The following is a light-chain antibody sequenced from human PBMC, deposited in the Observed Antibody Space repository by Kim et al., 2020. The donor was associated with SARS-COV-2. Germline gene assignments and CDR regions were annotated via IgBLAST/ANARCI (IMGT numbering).Light chain of an antibody. CDR2: GVS. CDR3: HQYGSSPGT. J-gene: IGKJ2*01. V-gene: IGKV3-20*01. CDR1: QSVSSSY. Sequence: EIVLTQSPGTLSLSPGERATLSCRASQSVSSSYLAWYQQKPGQAPRLLIYGVSTRATGFPDRFSGSGSGTDFILTISRLEPEDFAVYYCHQYGSSPGTFGQGTKLEIK.